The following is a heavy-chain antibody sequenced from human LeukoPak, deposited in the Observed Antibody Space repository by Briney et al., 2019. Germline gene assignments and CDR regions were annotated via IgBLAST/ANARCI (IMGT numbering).Heavy chain of an antibody. CDR1: RYTFTAYY. CDR2: LNPNSGGT. Sequence: ASVKVSCKASRYTFTAYYMHWVRQAPGQGLEWMGRLNPNSGGTNYARKFQGRVTMTRDTSISTAYVELSRLIFDDTAVYYCAVFGTARMTSDYYFDFWGQGTLVTVSS. V-gene: IGHV1-2*06. J-gene: IGHJ4*02. CDR3: AVFGTARMTSDYYFDF. D-gene: IGHD3-3*01.